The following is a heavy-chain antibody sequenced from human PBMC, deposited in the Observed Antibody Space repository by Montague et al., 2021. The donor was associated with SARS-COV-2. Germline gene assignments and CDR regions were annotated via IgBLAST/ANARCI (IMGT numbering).Heavy chain of an antibody. CDR2: LYFSGSAT. V-gene: IGHV4-59*02. J-gene: IGHJ5*02. CDR3: ARDQGLRGWFDP. Sequence: SETLSLTCTVSGGSVSTYYWSWLRQPPGKGLEWIGFLYFSGSATTYNPSLKSRVTISIATSKNHFSLNLSSVTAADTAVYFCARDQGLRGWFDPWGQGTLVAVSS. CDR1: GGSVSTYY.